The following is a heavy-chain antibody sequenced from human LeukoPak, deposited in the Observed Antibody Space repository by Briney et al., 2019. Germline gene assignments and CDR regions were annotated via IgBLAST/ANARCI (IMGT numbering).Heavy chain of an antibody. D-gene: IGHD1/OR15-1a*01. Sequence: GGSLRVSCAASGFTFSSYTMNWVRQAPGKGPEWVSSITSSSSYIYYADSVKGRFTISRDNARNSLYLQMNSLRAEDTALYYCASLSNTDKDDYWGQGTLVAVSS. J-gene: IGHJ4*02. CDR2: ITSSSSYI. V-gene: IGHV3-21*01. CDR3: ASLSNTDKDDY. CDR1: GFTFSSYT.